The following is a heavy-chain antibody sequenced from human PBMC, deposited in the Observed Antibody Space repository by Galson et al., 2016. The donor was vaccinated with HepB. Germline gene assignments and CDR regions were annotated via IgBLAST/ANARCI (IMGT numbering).Heavy chain of an antibody. Sequence: SETLSLTCTVSGGSVSSGSYYWSWIRQPPGKGLEWIGYIYYSGSTNYNPSLKSRVTIPVDTSKNHFSLNLSSVTAADTAVYYCARYGGGSVYYYGMDVWGPGTTVTVSS. CDR2: IYYSGST. J-gene: IGHJ6*02. D-gene: IGHD3-10*01. V-gene: IGHV4-61*01. CDR3: ARYGGGSVYYYGMDV. CDR1: GGSVSSGSYY.